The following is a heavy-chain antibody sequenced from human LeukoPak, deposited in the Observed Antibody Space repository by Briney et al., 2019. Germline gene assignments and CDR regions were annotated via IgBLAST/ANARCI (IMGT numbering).Heavy chain of an antibody. Sequence: PSETLSLTCAVSGYSISSGYYWGWSRQPPGKGREWIGSIYHSGSTYYNPSLKSRVTISVDTSKNQFSLKLSSVTAADTAVYYCASSTIFGVVMPDYWGQGTLVTVSS. V-gene: IGHV4-38-2*01. J-gene: IGHJ4*02. CDR3: ASSTIFGVVMPDY. D-gene: IGHD3-3*01. CDR1: GYSISSGYY. CDR2: IYHSGST.